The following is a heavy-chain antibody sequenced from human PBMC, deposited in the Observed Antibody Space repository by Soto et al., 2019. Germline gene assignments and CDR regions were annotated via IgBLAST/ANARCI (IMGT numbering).Heavy chain of an antibody. CDR2: VNPLFNTS. V-gene: IGHV1-69*01. J-gene: IGHJ4*02. D-gene: IGHD3-22*01. Sequence: QVQLVQSGAEVKKPGSSVKVSCKASGGTFSSYIIAWVRQAPGQGFEWMGGVNPLFNTSNYARKFQGRGTITADESTSTDYMELSSLTSDDTAVFSCAVGDHYYDSSGYYFDYWGQGTLVTVSS. CDR1: GGTFSSYI. CDR3: AVGDHYYDSSGYYFDY.